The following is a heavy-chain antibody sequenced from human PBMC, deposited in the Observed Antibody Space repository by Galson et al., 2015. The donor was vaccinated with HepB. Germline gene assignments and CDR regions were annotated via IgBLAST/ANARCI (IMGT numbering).Heavy chain of an antibody. D-gene: IGHD3-22*01. Sequence: QSGAEVKKPGEPLMISCKGSGYTFSSYWIGWVRQMPGKGLEWMGIIYPGDFDVRYSPSFQGQVTISADKSISTAYLQWSSLKASDTAMYYCARRDRGYYYDTSGYFGYFDLWGRGTLVTVSP. CDR2: IYPGDFDV. CDR1: GYTFSSYW. CDR3: ARRDRGYYYDTSGYFGYFDL. J-gene: IGHJ2*01. V-gene: IGHV5-51*01.